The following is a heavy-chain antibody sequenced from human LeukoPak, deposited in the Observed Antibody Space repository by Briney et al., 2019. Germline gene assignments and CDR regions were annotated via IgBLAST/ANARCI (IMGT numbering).Heavy chain of an antibody. D-gene: IGHD3-22*01. CDR3: TTRYDSSGYTDY. V-gene: IGHV3-15*01. CDR1: GFTFSNAW. Sequence: PGGSLRLSCAASGFTFSNAWMSWARQAPGKGREWVGRIKSKTDGGTTDYAAPVKGRFTISGDDSKNTLYLQMNSLKTEDTAVYYCTTRYDSSGYTDYWGQGTLVTVSS. J-gene: IGHJ4*02. CDR2: IKSKTDGGTT.